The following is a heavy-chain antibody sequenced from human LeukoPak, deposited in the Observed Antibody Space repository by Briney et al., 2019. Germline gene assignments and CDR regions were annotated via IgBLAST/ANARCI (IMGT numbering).Heavy chain of an antibody. Sequence: PSETLSLTCTVSGGSISSSSYYWGWIRQPPGKGLEWIGSIYYSGSTYYNPSLKSRVTISVDTSKNQFSLKLSSVTAADTAVYYCALRRADVYYDFWSGYSNWFDPWGQGTLVTVSS. CDR3: ALRRADVYYDFWSGYSNWFDP. CDR2: IYYSGST. J-gene: IGHJ5*02. V-gene: IGHV4-39*07. D-gene: IGHD3-3*01. CDR1: GGSISSSSYY.